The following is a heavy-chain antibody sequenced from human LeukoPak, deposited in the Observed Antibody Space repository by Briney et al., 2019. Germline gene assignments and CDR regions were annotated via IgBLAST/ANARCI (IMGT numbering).Heavy chain of an antibody. CDR2: MNPNSGNT. J-gene: IGHJ5*02. Sequence: GASVKVSCKASGYTFTSYDINWVRQATGQGLEWMGWMNPNSGNTGYAQKFQGRVTITRNTSISTAYMELSSLRSEDTAVYYCARNPQQLDRYQGNWFDPWGQGTLVTVSS. V-gene: IGHV1-8*03. D-gene: IGHD6-13*01. CDR3: ARNPQQLDRYQGNWFDP. CDR1: GYTFTSYD.